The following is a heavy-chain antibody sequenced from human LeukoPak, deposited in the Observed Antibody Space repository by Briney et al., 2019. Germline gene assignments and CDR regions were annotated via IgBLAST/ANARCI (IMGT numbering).Heavy chain of an antibody. D-gene: IGHD3-22*01. Sequence: SETLSLTCTVSGGSISSSSYYWGWIRQPPGKGLEWIGSIYYSGSTYYNPSLKSRVTISVDTSKNQFSLKLSSVTAADTAVYYCARHSYDSRGYYGDFDYWGQGTLVTVSS. J-gene: IGHJ4*02. V-gene: IGHV4-39*01. CDR1: GGSISSSSYY. CDR3: ARHSYDSRGYYGDFDY. CDR2: IYYSGST.